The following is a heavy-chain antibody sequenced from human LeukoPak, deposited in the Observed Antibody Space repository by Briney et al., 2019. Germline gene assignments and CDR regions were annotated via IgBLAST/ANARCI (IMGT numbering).Heavy chain of an antibody. Sequence: PSETLSLTCTVSGGSISSYYWSWIRQPPGKGLEWIGYIYYSGSTYYNPSLKSRVTISVDTSKNQFSLKLSSVTAADTAVYYCARHYGPWGLGTLVTVSS. CDR1: GGSISSYY. D-gene: IGHD3-16*01. J-gene: IGHJ5*02. V-gene: IGHV4-59*04. CDR3: ARHYGP. CDR2: IYYSGST.